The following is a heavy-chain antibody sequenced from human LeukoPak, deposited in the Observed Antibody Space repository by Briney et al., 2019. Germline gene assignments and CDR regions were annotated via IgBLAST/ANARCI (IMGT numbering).Heavy chain of an antibody. CDR3: ARDLAAAGRVDY. CDR2: INHSGST. D-gene: IGHD6-13*01. Sequence: PSETLSLTCAVYGGSFSGYYWSWIRQPPGKGLEWIGEINHSGSTNYSPSLKSRVTISVDTSKNQFSLKLSSVTAADTAVYYCARDLAAAGRVDYWGQGTLVTVSS. CDR1: GGSFSGYY. V-gene: IGHV4-34*01. J-gene: IGHJ4*02.